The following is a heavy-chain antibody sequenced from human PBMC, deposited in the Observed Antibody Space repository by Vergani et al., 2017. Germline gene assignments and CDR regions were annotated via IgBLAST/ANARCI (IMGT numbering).Heavy chain of an antibody. Sequence: QVKLQESGPGLVKPSETLSLTCTVSGASVNSYYWSWIRQPPGKGLEWMGYVSFRRDTLYDPSVKGRMTISLNTSSNQFSLYLTSVTAADTAGYYCARSRIYYCAGSPDYWGQGTLVTVSS. CDR2: VSFRRDT. J-gene: IGHJ4*02. CDR1: GASVNSYY. CDR3: ARSRIYYCAGSPDY. V-gene: IGHV4-59*02. D-gene: IGHD3-10*01.